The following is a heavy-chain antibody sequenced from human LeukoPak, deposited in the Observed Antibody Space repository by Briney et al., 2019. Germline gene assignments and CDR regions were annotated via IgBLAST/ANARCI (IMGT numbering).Heavy chain of an antibody. CDR3: ARVTYDAFDI. Sequence: SETLSLTCAVSGYSISSGYYWGWIRQPPGKGLEWIGGIYHSGSTYYNPSLKSRVTISVDTSKNQFSLKLSSVTAADTAVYYCARVTYDAFDIWGQGTMVTVSS. J-gene: IGHJ3*02. CDR2: IYHSGST. D-gene: IGHD2-21*02. CDR1: GYSISSGYY. V-gene: IGHV4-38-2*01.